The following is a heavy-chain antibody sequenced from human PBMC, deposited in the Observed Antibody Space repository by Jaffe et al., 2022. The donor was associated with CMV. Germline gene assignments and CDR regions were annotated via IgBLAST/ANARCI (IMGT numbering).Heavy chain of an antibody. Sequence: EVQLVESGGGLVQPGGSLRLSCAASGFTFSSYSMNWVRQAPGKGLEWVSYISSSSSTIYYADSVKGRFTISRDNAKNSLYLQMNSLRDEDTAVYYCARDRGGSGWYADFQHWGQGTLVTVSS. CDR2: ISSSSSTI. J-gene: IGHJ1*01. D-gene: IGHD6-19*01. CDR3: ARDRGGSGWYADFQH. V-gene: IGHV3-48*02. CDR1: GFTFSSYS.